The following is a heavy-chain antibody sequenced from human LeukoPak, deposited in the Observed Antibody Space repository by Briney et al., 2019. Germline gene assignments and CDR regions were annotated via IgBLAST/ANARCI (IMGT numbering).Heavy chain of an antibody. V-gene: IGHV3-21*01. D-gene: IGHD3-10*02. Sequence: GGSLRLSCVASGFTFSSYSMNWVRQAPGKGLEWVSFISSSSSYIYYADSVKGRFTISRDNAKNSLYLQMNSLRAEDTAVYYCARGTMFPYYSDYWGQGTLVTVSS. CDR3: ARGTMFPYYSDY. J-gene: IGHJ4*02. CDR2: ISSSSSYI. CDR1: GFTFSSYS.